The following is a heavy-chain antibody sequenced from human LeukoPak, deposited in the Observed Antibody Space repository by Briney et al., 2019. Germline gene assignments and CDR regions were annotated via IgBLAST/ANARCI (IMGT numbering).Heavy chain of an antibody. CDR2: ISGSGGST. V-gene: IGHV3-23*01. Sequence: PGGSLRLSCAASGFTFSNYAMSWVRQAPGKGLEWVSAISGSGGSTYYADSVKGRFTISRDNSKNTLYLQMNSLRAEDTAVYYCAKEGSSSSAAPLDYGAREPWSPSPQ. CDR3: AKEGSSSSAAPLDY. CDR1: GFTFSNYA. J-gene: IGHJ4*02. D-gene: IGHD6-6*01.